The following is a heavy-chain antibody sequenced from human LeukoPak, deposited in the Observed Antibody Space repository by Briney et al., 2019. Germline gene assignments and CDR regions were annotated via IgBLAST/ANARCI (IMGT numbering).Heavy chain of an antibody. V-gene: IGHV3-30*04. CDR2: ILYDGSHE. CDR3: AKEGRWLDS. D-gene: IGHD4-23*01. CDR1: GFTFSTYS. Sequence: GGSLRLFCAASGFTFSTYSMHWVRQAPRKGLEWVANILYDGSHEFYAASVKGRFTISRDNSKNTLYLQINTLRTEDTAVYFCAKEGRWLDSWGEGTLVTVSS. J-gene: IGHJ4*02.